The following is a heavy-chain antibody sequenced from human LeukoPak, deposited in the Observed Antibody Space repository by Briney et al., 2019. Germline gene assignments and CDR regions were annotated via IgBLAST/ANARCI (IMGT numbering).Heavy chain of an antibody. Sequence: SQTLSLTCAISGDSVSRNNIAWNWIRQSPSGGLEWLGRTYYKSQCYHDYAPSVRTRITINPDTSKNQFSLQLNSVSPEETAVYYCARGRDVVVVPAADFDYWGQGILVTVSS. V-gene: IGHV6-1*01. J-gene: IGHJ4*02. D-gene: IGHD2-2*01. CDR2: TYYKSQCYH. CDR1: GDSVSRNNIA. CDR3: ARGRDVVVVPAADFDY.